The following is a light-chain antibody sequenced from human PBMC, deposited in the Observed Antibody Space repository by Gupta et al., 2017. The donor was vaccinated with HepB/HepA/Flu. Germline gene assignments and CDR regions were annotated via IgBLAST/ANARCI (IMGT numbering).Light chain of an antibody. CDR2: DDG. CDR3: QVWDNTSDHLKF. CDR1: NIESKN. V-gene: IGLV3-21*02. J-gene: IGLJ2*01. Sequence: SYVLTQPPSVSVAPGETARIYCGGDNIESKNVHWYQQRPGQAPVLVVYDDGDRPSGIPERFSGSNSGNTATLTISRVEAGDEAIYYCQVWDNTSDHLKFFGGGTKLTVL.